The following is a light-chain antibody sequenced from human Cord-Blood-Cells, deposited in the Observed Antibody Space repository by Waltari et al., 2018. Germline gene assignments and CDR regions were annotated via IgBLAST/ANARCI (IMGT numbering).Light chain of an antibody. J-gene: IGKJ4*01. Sequence: EIVLTQSPATLAFSPGDRATLSCRASQRVSSYLAWYQQKPGQAPRLLIYDASNRATGIPARFSGSGSGTDFTLTISSLEPEDFAVYYCQQRSNWPLTFGGGTKVEIK. V-gene: IGKV3-11*01. CDR2: DAS. CDR3: QQRSNWPLT. CDR1: QRVSSY.